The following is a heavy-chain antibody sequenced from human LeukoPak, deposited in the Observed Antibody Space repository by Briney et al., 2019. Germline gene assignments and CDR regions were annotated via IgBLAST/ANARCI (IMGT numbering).Heavy chain of an antibody. V-gene: IGHV3-21*01. CDR1: GFTFRDYT. CDR3: AREVLIVVEPAANTIDY. CDR2: ISKSGTYI. Sequence: PGGSLRLSCAASGFTFRDYTMNWVRQAPGEGLEWVSAISKSGTYIKYADSVKGRFTVSRDNAKNSLFLQMNSLRVEDTAVYFCAREVLIVVEPAANTIDYWGQGTLVTVSS. D-gene: IGHD2-2*01. J-gene: IGHJ4*02.